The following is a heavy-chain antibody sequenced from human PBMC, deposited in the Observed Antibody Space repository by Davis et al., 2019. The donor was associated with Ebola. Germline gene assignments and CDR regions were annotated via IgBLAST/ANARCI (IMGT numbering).Heavy chain of an antibody. CDR3: ARDVAGRAGY. J-gene: IGHJ4*02. CDR1: GFTFNTYA. CDR2: ISGSGDRT. Sequence: GESLKISCAASGFTFNTYAMSWVRQAPGKGLEWVSGISGSGDRTYYADSVRGRFTISRDNAKNTLFLQMNSLRADDTAVYYCARDVAGRAGYWGQGTLVTVSS. V-gene: IGHV3-23*01. D-gene: IGHD1-14*01.